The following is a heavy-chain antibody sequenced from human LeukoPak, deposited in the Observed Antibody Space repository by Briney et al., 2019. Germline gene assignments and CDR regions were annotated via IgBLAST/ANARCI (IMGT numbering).Heavy chain of an antibody. V-gene: IGHV4-59*01. CDR3: ARIPPSHLNYFDY. CDR1: GFTFSDYY. Sequence: GSLRLSCAASGFTFSDYYMSWIRQPPGKGLEWIGYIYYRGSTNYNPSLKSRVTISLDTSANQLSLKLNSVTAADTAVYYCARIPPSHLNYFDYWGQGILVTVSS. J-gene: IGHJ4*02. D-gene: IGHD3-3*02. CDR2: IYYRGST.